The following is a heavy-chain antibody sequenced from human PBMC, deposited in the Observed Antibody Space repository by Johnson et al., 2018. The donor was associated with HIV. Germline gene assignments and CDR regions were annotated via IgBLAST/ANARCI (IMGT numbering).Heavy chain of an antibody. CDR3: ARDVVSMPAVAFDI. CDR1: GFTFSSYG. V-gene: IGHV3-30*19. Sequence: VQLVQSGGGVVQPGGSLILSCAASGFTFSSYGMHWVRQAPGKGLEWVAVISYDGSNKYYADSVKGRFTISRDNSKNTLYLQMNSLRAEDTAVYYCARDVVSMPAVAFDIWGQGTMVTVSS. J-gene: IGHJ3*02. CDR2: ISYDGSNK. D-gene: IGHD2-2*01.